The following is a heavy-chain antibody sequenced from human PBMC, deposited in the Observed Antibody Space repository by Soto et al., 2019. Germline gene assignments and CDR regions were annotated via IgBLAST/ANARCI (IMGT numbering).Heavy chain of an antibody. Sequence: GGSLRLSCAASGFTFGSNVMTWVRQAPGKGLEWVSTVSGSGGSTYYADSVKGRFTISRDNSKNTLYLQMNSLRAEDTAVYYCAKEIKWEPSTGDYFDYWGQGALVTVYS. J-gene: IGHJ4*02. V-gene: IGHV3-23*01. CDR2: VSGSGGST. CDR1: GFTFGSNV. CDR3: AKEIKWEPSTGDYFDY. D-gene: IGHD1-26*01.